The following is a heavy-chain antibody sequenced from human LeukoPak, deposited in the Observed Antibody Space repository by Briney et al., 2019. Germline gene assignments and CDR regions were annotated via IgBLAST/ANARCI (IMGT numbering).Heavy chain of an antibody. Sequence: GGSLRLSCAASGFTFSSYGMHWVRQAPGKGLEWVAVISYDGSNKYYADSVKGRFTISRDNSKNTLYLQMNSLRAEDTAVYYCARAVAGTFGLLDYWGQGTLVTVSS. D-gene: IGHD6-19*01. J-gene: IGHJ4*02. CDR2: ISYDGSNK. CDR3: ARAVAGTFGLLDY. CDR1: GFTFSSYG. V-gene: IGHV3-30*03.